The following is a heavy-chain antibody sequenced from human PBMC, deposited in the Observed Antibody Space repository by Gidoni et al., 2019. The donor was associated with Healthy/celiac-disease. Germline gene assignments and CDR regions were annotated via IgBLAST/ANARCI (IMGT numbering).Heavy chain of an antibody. CDR1: GFTFSGYG. J-gene: IGHJ4*02. D-gene: IGHD2-21*01. V-gene: IGHV3-30*03. Sequence: QVQLVESGGGVVQPGRSLRLSCAASGFTFSGYGMHWVRQAPGKGLEWVAVISYDGSNKYYADSVKGRFTISRDNSKNTRYLQMNSRRAEDTAVYYCACGGEVYWGQGTLVTVSA. CDR3: ACGGEVY. CDR2: ISYDGSNK.